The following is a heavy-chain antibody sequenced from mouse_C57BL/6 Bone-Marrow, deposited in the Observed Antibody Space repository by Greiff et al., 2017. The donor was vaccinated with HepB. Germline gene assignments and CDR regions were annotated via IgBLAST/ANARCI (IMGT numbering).Heavy chain of an antibody. J-gene: IGHJ1*03. V-gene: IGHV1-69*01. CDR3: ARGGYYYGSSSYWYFDV. Sequence: QVQLQQPGAELVMPGASVKLSCKASGYTFTSYLMHWVKQRPGQGLEWIGEIDPSDSYTNYNQKFKGKSTLTVDKSSSTAYMQLSSLTSEDSAVYYCARGGYYYGSSSYWYFDVWGTGTTVTVSS. CDR2: IDPSDSYT. CDR1: GYTFTSYL. D-gene: IGHD1-1*01.